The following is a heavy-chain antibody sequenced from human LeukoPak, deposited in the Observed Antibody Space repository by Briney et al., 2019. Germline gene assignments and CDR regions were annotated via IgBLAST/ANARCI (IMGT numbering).Heavy chain of an antibody. CDR1: GGSISSSSYY. CDR3: ARAYGDYDAFDI. Sequence: PSETLSLTCTVSGGSISSSSYYWGWIRQPPGKGLEWIGSIYYSGSTYYNPSLKSRVTISVDTSKNQFSLKLSSVTAADTAVYYCARAYGDYDAFDIWGQGTMVTVSS. V-gene: IGHV4-39*07. J-gene: IGHJ3*02. D-gene: IGHD4-17*01. CDR2: IYYSGST.